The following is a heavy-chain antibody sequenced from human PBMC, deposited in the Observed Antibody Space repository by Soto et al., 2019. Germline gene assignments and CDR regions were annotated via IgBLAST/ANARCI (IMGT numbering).Heavy chain of an antibody. CDR2: ISYDGSNK. V-gene: IGHV3-30*18. CDR3: AKDFFYDFWSGYFDY. J-gene: IGHJ4*02. Sequence: GGSLRLSCAASGFTFSSYGMHWVRQAPGKWLEWVAVISYDGSNKYYADSVKGRFTISRDNSKNTLYLQMNSLRAEDTAVYYCAKDFFYDFWSGYFDYWGQGTLVTVSS. D-gene: IGHD3-3*01. CDR1: GFTFSSYG.